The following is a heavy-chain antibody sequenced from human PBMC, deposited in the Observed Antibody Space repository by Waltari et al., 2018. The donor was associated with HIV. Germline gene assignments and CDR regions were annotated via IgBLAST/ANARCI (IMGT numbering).Heavy chain of an antibody. CDR3: ARDPRSSGYYGMDV. CDR2: IYSGGNT. D-gene: IGHD1-26*01. V-gene: IGHV3-53*01. J-gene: IGHJ6*02. CDR1: GFTLSDNY. Sequence: EVQLVESGGGLIEPGGSLRLSCAASGFTLSDNYMSWVRQAPGKGLELVSVIYSGGNTYYADSVKGRFTISRDNSKNTLSLHMNSLRAEDTAVYYCARDPRSSGYYGMDVWGQGATVTVS.